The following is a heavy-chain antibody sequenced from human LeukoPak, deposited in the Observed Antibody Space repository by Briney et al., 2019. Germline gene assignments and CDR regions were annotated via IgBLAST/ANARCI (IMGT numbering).Heavy chain of an antibody. Sequence: ASVKVSCKAFYYTFTSYGISWVRQAPGQGLEWMGWISAYNGKTNYAQKFQGRLTLTTDTSTSTAYMELRSLTYDDTAVYYCARCGAEWFGESRADSWGQGTLVTVSS. D-gene: IGHD3-10*01. J-gene: IGHJ4*02. CDR3: ARCGAEWFGESRADS. CDR2: ISAYNGKT. V-gene: IGHV1-18*01. CDR1: YYTFTSYG.